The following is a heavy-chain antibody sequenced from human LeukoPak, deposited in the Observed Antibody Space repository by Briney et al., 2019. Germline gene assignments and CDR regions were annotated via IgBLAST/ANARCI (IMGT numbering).Heavy chain of an antibody. CDR1: GFTFSSSD. Sequence: PGGTLRLSCAASGFTFSSSDMSWVRQAPGKGLEWVSSVTGSGSSTYYADYVKGRFAISRDNAKNSLYLQMNSLRAEDTAVYYCARGPLPDYWGQGTLVTVSS. CDR3: ARGPLPDY. V-gene: IGHV3-23*01. CDR2: VTGSGSST. J-gene: IGHJ4*02.